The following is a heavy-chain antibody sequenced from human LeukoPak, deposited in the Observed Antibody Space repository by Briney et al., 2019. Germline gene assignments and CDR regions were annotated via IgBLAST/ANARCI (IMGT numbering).Heavy chain of an antibody. CDR2: ISGSGGST. Sequence: GGSLRLSCAASGFTFSTFAMSWVRQAPGKGLEWVSAISGSGGSTYYADSVKGRFTISRDNSKNTLYLQMNSLRAEDTAVYYCAKAHNSFFSIIAAAPGAFDIWGQGTMVTVSS. D-gene: IGHD6-13*01. J-gene: IGHJ3*02. CDR3: AKAHNSFFSIIAAAPGAFDI. CDR1: GFTFSTFA. V-gene: IGHV3-23*01.